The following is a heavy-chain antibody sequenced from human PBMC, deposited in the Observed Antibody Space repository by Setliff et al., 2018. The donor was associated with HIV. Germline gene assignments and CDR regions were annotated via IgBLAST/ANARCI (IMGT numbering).Heavy chain of an antibody. D-gene: IGHD3-10*01. CDR1: GYSINNGLY. V-gene: IGHV4-38-2*02. Sequence: SETLSLTCTVSGYSINNGLYWAWIRQPPGKGLEWIGSINHSGDTYYTPSLTSRVTISVDKSKNQFSLKLSSVTAADTAVYYCARGRLKVTMPHAFDIWGQGTMVTVSS. CDR2: INHSGDT. J-gene: IGHJ3*02. CDR3: ARGRLKVTMPHAFDI.